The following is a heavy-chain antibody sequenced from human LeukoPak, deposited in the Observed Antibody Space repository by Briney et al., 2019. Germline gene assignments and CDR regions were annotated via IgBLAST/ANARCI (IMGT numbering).Heavy chain of an antibody. V-gene: IGHV3-30*04. CDR3: ARAAGTLAAPRS. Sequence: GRSLRLSCAASGFTFSSYAMHWVRQAPGKGLEWVAVISYDGSNKYYADSVKGRFTISRDNSKNTLYLQMNSLRAEDTAVYYCARAAGTLAAPRSWGQGTLVTVSS. CDR1: GFTFSSYA. D-gene: IGHD6-6*01. J-gene: IGHJ4*02. CDR2: ISYDGSNK.